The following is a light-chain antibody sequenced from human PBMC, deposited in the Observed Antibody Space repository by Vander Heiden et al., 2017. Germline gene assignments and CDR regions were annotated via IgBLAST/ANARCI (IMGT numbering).Light chain of an antibody. CDR2: GNS. V-gene: IGLV1-40*01. CDR3: QSYDSSLSGSVV. Sequence: QPVLTQPPSMAGAPGQRVTISCTGSSSNIGAGYDVHWYQQLPGTAPKLLIYGNSNRHAGVPDRFSGSKSGTSASLAITGLQAEDEADYYCQSYDSSLSGSVVFGGGTKLTVL. CDR1: SSNIGAGYD. J-gene: IGLJ2*01.